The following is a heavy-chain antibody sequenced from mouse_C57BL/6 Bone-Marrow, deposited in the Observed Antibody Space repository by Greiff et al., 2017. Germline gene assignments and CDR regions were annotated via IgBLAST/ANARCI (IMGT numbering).Heavy chain of an antibody. J-gene: IGHJ1*03. V-gene: IGHV5-15*01. CDR1: GFTFRDYG. D-gene: IGHD3-3*01. CDR2: ISNLAYSI. Sequence: EVQLVESGGGLVQPGGSLKLSCAASGFTFRDYGMAWVRQAPRKGPEWVAFISNLAYSIYYADPVTGRFTISGENAKNPLYLEMSSLGSEDTAMYYCAIRDGYFDVWGTGTTVTVSS. CDR3: AIRDGYFDV.